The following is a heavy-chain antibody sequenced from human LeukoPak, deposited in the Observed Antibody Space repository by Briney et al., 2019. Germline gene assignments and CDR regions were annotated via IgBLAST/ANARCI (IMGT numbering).Heavy chain of an antibody. CDR2: IYPGDPDT. J-gene: IGHJ3*02. CDR3: ARRVVAATSDAFDI. V-gene: IGHV5-51*01. CDR1: GYSFITYW. Sequence: GESLKISCKGSGYSFITYWIAWVRQMPGKGLEWTGIIYPGDPDTRYSPSFQGQVTISADKSISTAYLQISSLKAEDTAVYYCARRVVAATSDAFDIWGQGTMVTVSS. D-gene: IGHD2-15*01.